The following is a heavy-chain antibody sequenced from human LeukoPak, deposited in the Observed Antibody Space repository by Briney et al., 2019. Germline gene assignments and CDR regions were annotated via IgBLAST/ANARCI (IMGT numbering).Heavy chain of an antibody. V-gene: IGHV1-18*01. CDR3: ARGDIAVAGTGGDY. D-gene: IGHD6-19*01. CDR2: ISGADGQT. Sequence: ASVKVSCKASGHTFNSYGISWVRQAPGQGLQWVGWISGADGQTKYAQSFQDRVTLTTDTSTSTAYMELRSLRSDDTAVYYCARGDIAVAGTGGDYWGQGTLVTVSS. J-gene: IGHJ4*02. CDR1: GHTFNSYG.